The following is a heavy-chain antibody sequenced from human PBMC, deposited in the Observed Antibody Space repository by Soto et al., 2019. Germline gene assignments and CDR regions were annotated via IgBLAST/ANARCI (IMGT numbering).Heavy chain of an antibody. CDR2: IIPIFGTA. CDR3: ARGTRGYDFWSGYYRGPPYYYYGMDV. Sequence: QVQLVQSGAEVKKPGSSVKVSCKASGGTFSSYAISWVRQAPGQGLEWMGGIIPIFGTANYAQKFQGRVTITADESTSTAYMELSSLRSEDTAVYYCARGTRGYDFWSGYYRGPPYYYYGMDVW. V-gene: IGHV1-69*12. CDR1: GGTFSSYA. D-gene: IGHD3-3*01. J-gene: IGHJ6*01.